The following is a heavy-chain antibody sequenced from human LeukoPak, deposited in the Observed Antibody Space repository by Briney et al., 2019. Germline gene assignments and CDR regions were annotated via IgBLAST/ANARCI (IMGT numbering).Heavy chain of an antibody. Sequence: SETLSLTCTVSGGSIGSSSYYWGWIRQPPGKGLEWIGYIYYSGSTNYNPSLKSRVTISVDTSKNQFSLKLSSVTAADTAVYYCARSGGSGSYYYNWFDPWGQGTLVTVSS. CDR1: GGSIGSSSYY. D-gene: IGHD3-10*01. CDR2: IYYSGST. CDR3: ARSGGSGSYYYNWFDP. V-gene: IGHV4-61*05. J-gene: IGHJ5*02.